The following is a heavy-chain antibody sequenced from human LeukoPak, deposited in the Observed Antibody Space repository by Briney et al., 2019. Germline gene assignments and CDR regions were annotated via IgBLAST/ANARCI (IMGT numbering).Heavy chain of an antibody. CDR3: ARGCSSTSCYTSGLAPWFDP. D-gene: IGHD2-2*02. J-gene: IGHJ5*02. CDR2: IIPIFGTA. CDR1: GGTFSSYA. Sequence: SVKVSCKASGGTFSSYAISWVRQAPGQGPEWMGGIIPIFGTANYAQKLQGRVTITADESTSTAYMELSSLRSEDTAVYYCARGCSSTSCYTSGLAPWFDPWGQGTLVTVSS. V-gene: IGHV1-69*13.